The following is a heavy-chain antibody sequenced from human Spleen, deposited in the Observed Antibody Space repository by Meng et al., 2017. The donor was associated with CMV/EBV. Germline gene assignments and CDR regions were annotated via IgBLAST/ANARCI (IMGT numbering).Heavy chain of an antibody. CDR1: YA. J-gene: IGHJ3*02. CDR2: ISDGGSNK. CDR3: ARDWLGYCSSTSCSPGAFDI. V-gene: IGHV3-30-3*01. Sequence: YAMHWVRQAPGKGLEWVAVISDGGSNKYYANSVKGRFTSSRDNSKNTLYLQMNSLRAEDTAVYYCARDWLGYCSSTSCSPGAFDIWGQGTMVTVSS. D-gene: IGHD2-2*01.